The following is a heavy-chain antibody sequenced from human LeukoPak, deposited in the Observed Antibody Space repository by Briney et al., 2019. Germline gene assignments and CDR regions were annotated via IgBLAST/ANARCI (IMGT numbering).Heavy chain of an antibody. J-gene: IGHJ4*02. CDR2: ISSASSYI. Sequence: PGGSLRLSCVASGFTFSSYALNWVRQAPGKGLEWVSCISSASSYIYYADSVKGRFAISRDNAKNSLYLQMNGLRAEDTALYYCARGPDYFDGSGSYPYYFDYWGRGSLVTVSS. V-gene: IGHV3-21*01. CDR1: GFTFSSYA. D-gene: IGHD3-22*01. CDR3: ARGPDYFDGSGSYPYYFDY.